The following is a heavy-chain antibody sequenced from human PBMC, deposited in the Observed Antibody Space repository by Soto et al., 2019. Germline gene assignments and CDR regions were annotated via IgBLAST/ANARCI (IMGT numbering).Heavy chain of an antibody. J-gene: IGHJ3*02. CDR2: ISYDGSNK. CDR1: GFTFSSYG. CDR3: ARLSDYGGKGQHI. V-gene: IGHV3-30*03. D-gene: IGHD4-17*01. Sequence: QVQLVESGGGVVQPGRSLRLSCAASGFTFSSYGMHWVRQAPGKGLEWGAVISYDGSNKYYADSVKGRFTISRDNSKNTLYLQMNSLSAEDTAVYYCARLSDYGGKGQHIWGQGTMVTVSS.